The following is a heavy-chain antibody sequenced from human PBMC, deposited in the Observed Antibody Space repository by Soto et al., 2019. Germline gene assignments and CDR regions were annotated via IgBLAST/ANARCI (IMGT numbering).Heavy chain of an antibody. D-gene: IGHD5-12*01. J-gene: IGHJ4*02. CDR3: ANGGDRWLRIDY. CDR2: IANNGDYK. Sequence: GDSLRLHRVSSESTFSSYRMLWLRHAPGKGLECVAVIANNGDYKYYADSVKGRFSISRDKSKNTLYLEMNRLSAEDTAVYYCANGGDRWLRIDYWGQGNPVTASS. V-gene: IGHV3-30*18. CDR1: ESTFSSYR.